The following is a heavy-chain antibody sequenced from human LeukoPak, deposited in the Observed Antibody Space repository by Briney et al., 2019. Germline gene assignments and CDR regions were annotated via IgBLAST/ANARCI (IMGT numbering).Heavy chain of an antibody. CDR1: GYTFTSYG. CDR3: ARIRITVSYGMDV. J-gene: IGHJ6*04. V-gene: IGHV1-18*01. D-gene: IGHD3-10*01. CDR2: ISAYNGNT. Sequence: ASVKVSCKASGYTFTSYGISWVRQAPGQGLEWMGWISAYNGNTNYAQNLQDRVTMTTDTSTSTAYMELRSLRSDDTAVYYCARIRITVSYGMDVWGKGTTVTVSS.